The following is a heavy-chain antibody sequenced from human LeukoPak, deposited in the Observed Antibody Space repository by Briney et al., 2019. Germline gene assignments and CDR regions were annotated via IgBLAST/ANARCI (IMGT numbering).Heavy chain of an antibody. J-gene: IGHJ4*02. V-gene: IGHV3-23*01. CDR1: GFTFSSYA. CDR3: AKDWGMTTVTTFDY. Sequence: GGSLRLSCAASGFTFSSYAMSWVRQAPGKGLEWVSAISGSGGSTYYADSVKGRFTISGDNSKNTLYLQMNSLRAEDTAVYYCAKDWGMTTVTTFDYWGQGTLVTVSS. D-gene: IGHD4-17*01. CDR2: ISGSGGST.